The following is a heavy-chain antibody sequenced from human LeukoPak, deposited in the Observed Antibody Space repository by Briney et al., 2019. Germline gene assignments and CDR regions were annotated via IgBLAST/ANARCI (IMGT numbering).Heavy chain of an antibody. D-gene: IGHD3-9*01. CDR3: ARDPSLRYFDWLFDY. Sequence: PSETLSLTCTVSGGSISSSSYYWGWIRQPPGKGLEWIGSIYYSGSTCYNPSLKSRVTISADTSKNQFSLKLSSVTAADTAVYYCARDPSLRYFDWLFDYWGQGTLVTVSS. J-gene: IGHJ4*02. V-gene: IGHV4-39*07. CDR2: IYYSGST. CDR1: GGSISSSSYY.